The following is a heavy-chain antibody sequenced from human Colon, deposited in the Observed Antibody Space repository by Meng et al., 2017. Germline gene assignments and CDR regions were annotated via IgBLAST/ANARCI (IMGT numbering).Heavy chain of an antibody. Sequence: QVLLQWPGPGLGRPSETLSPPCSFSGGSVSSGSYYWSWIRQPPGKGLEWIGYIYYSGSTNYNPSLKSRVTISVDTSKNQFSLKLSSVTAADTAVYYCARGASDYDFDYWGQGTLVTVSS. V-gene: IGHV4-61*01. CDR1: GGSVSSGSYY. CDR3: ARGASDYDFDY. J-gene: IGHJ4*02. CDR2: IYYSGST. D-gene: IGHD3-22*01.